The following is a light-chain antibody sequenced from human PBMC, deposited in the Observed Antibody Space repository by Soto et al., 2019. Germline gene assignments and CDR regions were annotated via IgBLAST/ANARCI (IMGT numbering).Light chain of an antibody. CDR3: QQYDKWPLT. CDR2: GAS. J-gene: IGKJ4*01. V-gene: IGKV3D-15*01. Sequence: EIVMTQSPGTLSVSTGQGATLSCRASHSVDSNLAWYQQRPGQAPRLLIFGASTRPTGIPDRFSGSGSGTEFTITISSLQSEDFAVYYCQQYDKWPLTFGGGTKMEIK. CDR1: HSVDSN.